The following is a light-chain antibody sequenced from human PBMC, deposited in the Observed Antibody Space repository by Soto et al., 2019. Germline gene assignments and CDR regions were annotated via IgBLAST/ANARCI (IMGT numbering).Light chain of an antibody. CDR2: GAS. CDR3: LQYGRSPKT. Sequence: EIVLTRSPGTLSLSPGERATLSCRASQSVSSSYLAWYQQKPGQAPRLLIYGASSRATGIPDRFSGSGSGTDFTLTISRLEPEDFAVYYCLQYGRSPKTFGQGTKVDIK. CDR1: QSVSSSY. J-gene: IGKJ1*01. V-gene: IGKV3-20*01.